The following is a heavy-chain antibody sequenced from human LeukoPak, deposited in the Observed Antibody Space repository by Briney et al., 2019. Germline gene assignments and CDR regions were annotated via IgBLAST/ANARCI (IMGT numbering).Heavy chain of an antibody. CDR2: INHSGST. CDR3: AGGYCSSTSCYTRYYYYYGMDV. V-gene: IGHV4-34*01. D-gene: IGHD2-2*02. CDR1: GGSFSGYY. Sequence: PSETLSLTCAVYGGSFSGYYWSWIRQPPGKGLEWIGEINHSGSTNYNPSLKSRVTISVDTSKNQFSLKLSSVTAADTAMYYCAGGYCSSTSCYTRYYYYYGMDVWGQGTTVTVSS. J-gene: IGHJ6*02.